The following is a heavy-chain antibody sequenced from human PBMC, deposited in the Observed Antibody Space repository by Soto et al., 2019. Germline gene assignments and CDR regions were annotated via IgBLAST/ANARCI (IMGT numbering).Heavy chain of an antibody. D-gene: IGHD3-3*01. V-gene: IGHV1-46*01. CDR1: GYTFTSYY. Sequence: GASVKVSCKASGYTFTSYYMHWVRQAPGQGLEWMGIINPSGGSTSYAQKFQGRVTMTRDTSTSTVYMELSSLRSEDTAVYYCAREDFWPLWDYYGMDVWGQGTTVTVSS. CDR3: AREDFWPLWDYYGMDV. J-gene: IGHJ6*02. CDR2: INPSGGST.